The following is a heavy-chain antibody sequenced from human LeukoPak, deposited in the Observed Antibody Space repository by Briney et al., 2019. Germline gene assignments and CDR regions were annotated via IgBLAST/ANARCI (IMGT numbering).Heavy chain of an antibody. V-gene: IGHV3-21*01. J-gene: IGHJ4*02. CDR2: ISSSSSYI. CDR3: ARMYSSGWYEAMGY. CDR1: GFTFSSYS. Sequence: PGGSLRLSCAASGFTFSSYSMNWVRQAPGKGLEWVSSISSSSSYIYYADSVKGRFTISRDNAKNSLYLQMNSLRAEDTAVYYCARMYSSGWYEAMGYWGQGTLVTVSS. D-gene: IGHD6-19*01.